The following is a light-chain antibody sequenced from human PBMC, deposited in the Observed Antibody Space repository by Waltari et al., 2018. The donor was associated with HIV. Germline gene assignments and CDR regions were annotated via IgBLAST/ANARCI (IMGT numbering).Light chain of an antibody. CDR3: QSSDTSGTSVI. CDR2: KDN. Sequence: SSDLTQPPSVSVSPGQTATITCSGDSLSKQYTSWYKQRPGQAPALLISKDNKRPSGIPERFSGSTSGTTVTVAISRVQPDYEADYYCQSSDTSGTSVIFGGGTKLTVL. V-gene: IGLV3-25*03. CDR1: SLSKQY. J-gene: IGLJ2*01.